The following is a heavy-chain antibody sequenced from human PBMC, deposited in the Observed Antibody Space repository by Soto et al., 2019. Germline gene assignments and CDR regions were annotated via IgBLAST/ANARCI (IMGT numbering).Heavy chain of an antibody. J-gene: IGHJ4*02. CDR2: IIPMLGMS. CDR3: ATNYGSGSTHFDD. Sequence: QVQLVQSGAEVKKPGSSVRVSCTASGDTFNFYTISWVRQVPGQGPEWMGRIIPMLGMSNYAQKFQGRVTIMADKXTSTVYMNLSGLTSEDTAVYYCATNYGSGSTHFDDWGQGTLVTVSS. V-gene: IGHV1-69*02. D-gene: IGHD3-10*01. CDR1: GDTFNFYT.